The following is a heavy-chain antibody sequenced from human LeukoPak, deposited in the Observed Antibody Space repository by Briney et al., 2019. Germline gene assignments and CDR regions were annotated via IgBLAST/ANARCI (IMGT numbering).Heavy chain of an antibody. Sequence: GGSLRLSCVASGFTFSSYGMHWVRQAPGKGLEWVAFIRYDGSNKYYADSVKGRFTISRDNSKNTLYLQMNSLRAEDTAVYYCAKRVVSGDYFDYWGQGTLVTVSS. CDR2: IRYDGSNK. D-gene: IGHD2-2*01. CDR3: AKRVVSGDYFDY. J-gene: IGHJ4*02. V-gene: IGHV3-30*02. CDR1: GFTFSSYG.